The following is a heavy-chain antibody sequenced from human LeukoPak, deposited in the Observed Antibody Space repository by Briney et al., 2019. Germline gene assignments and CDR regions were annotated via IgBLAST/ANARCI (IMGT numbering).Heavy chain of an antibody. V-gene: IGHV3-21*01. CDR1: GFTFSSYS. CDR2: ISSSSSYI. CDR3: ARDRDGDYDY. D-gene: IGHD4-17*01. Sequence: GRSLRLSCAASGFTFSSYSMNWVRQAPGKGLEWVSSISSSSSYIYYADSVKGRFTISRDNAKNSLYLQMNSLRAEDTAVYYCARDRDGDYDYWGQGTLVTVSS. J-gene: IGHJ4*02.